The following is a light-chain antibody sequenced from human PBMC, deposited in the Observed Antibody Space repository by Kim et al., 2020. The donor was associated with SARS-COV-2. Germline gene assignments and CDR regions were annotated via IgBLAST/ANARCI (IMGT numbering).Light chain of an antibody. CDR3: QQDYNLPVT. CDR2: GAS. Sequence: LAPGERVTLSCRASQSVSSSYLTWYQQKPGQAPRLLIYGASTRATGIPARFSGSGSGTDFTLTISSLQPEDFAVYYCQQDYNLPVTFGQGTKLEI. CDR1: QSVSSSY. V-gene: IGKV3D-7*01. J-gene: IGKJ2*01.